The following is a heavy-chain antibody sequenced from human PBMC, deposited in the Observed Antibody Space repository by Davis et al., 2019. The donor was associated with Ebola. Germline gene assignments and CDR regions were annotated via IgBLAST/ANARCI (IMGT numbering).Heavy chain of an antibody. CDR2: NYYSRST. D-gene: IGHD3-3*01. J-gene: IGHJ5*02. V-gene: IGHV4-59*01. CDR3: ARVGYDFWSGYYTGNWFDP. CDR1: GGSISSYY. Sequence: MPSETLSLTCTVSGGSISSYYWSWIRQPPGKGLEWIGYNYYSRSTNYNPSLKSRVTISVDTSKNQFHLKLSSVTAADPAVYYCARVGYDFWSGYYTGNWFDPWGQGTLVTVSS.